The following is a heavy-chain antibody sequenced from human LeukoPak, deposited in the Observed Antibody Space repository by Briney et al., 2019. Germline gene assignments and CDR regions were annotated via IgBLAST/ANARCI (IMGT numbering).Heavy chain of an antibody. CDR1: GGSMNTYY. CDR3: ARETLVGTTNYFDY. Sequence: SETLSLTCSVSGGSMNTYYCTWIRQPAGKGLEWIGRVYTSGYTKYNPSLQSRVAMSVDTSKKQLSLMLTSLTAAVTAVYFCARETLVGTTNYFDYWGQGALVTVSS. J-gene: IGHJ4*02. V-gene: IGHV4-4*07. D-gene: IGHD1-14*01. CDR2: VYTSGYT.